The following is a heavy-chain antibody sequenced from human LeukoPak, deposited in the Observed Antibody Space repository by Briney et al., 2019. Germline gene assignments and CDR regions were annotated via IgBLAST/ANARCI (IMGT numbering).Heavy chain of an antibody. D-gene: IGHD1-26*01. CDR3: ATWAFYHSLDV. CDR1: GFTFDAYA. V-gene: IGHV3-43*02. J-gene: IGHJ6*02. CDR2: INKDGSAT. Sequence: PGGSLRLSCEAAGFTFDAYAMDWVRQAPGKGLEWVSLINKDGSATYYADSVKGRFTISRDNSENSLYLQMNSLRSEDTALYYCATWAFYHSLDVWGQGTTVTVSS.